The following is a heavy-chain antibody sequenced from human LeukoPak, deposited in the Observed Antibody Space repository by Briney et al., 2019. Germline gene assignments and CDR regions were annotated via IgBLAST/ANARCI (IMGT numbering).Heavy chain of an antibody. J-gene: IGHJ6*03. CDR2: TSSSDAGT. Sequence: GGSLRLSCAASGFTLSTYAMSWVRQTPGKGLEWVAATSSSDAGTYYADSVKGRFTISRDNSKNTLYLQMNSLRAGDTAVYYCAKGMYYYGSGSLTSMDVWGKGTTVTVSS. V-gene: IGHV3-23*01. D-gene: IGHD3-10*01. CDR3: AKGMYYYGSGSLTSMDV. CDR1: GFTLSTYA.